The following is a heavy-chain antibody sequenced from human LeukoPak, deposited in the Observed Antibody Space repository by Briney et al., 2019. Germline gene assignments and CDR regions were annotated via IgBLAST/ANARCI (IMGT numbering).Heavy chain of an antibody. V-gene: IGHV4-39*01. D-gene: IGHD1-26*01. CDR3: AEILGATQDY. J-gene: IGHJ4*02. Sequence: SETLSLTCTVSGGSISSSSYYWGWIRQPPGKGLEWIGSIYYSGSTYYNPSLKSRVTISVDTSKNQFSLKLSSVTAADTAVYYCAEILGATQDYRGQGTLVTVSS. CDR2: IYYSGST. CDR1: GGSISSSSYY.